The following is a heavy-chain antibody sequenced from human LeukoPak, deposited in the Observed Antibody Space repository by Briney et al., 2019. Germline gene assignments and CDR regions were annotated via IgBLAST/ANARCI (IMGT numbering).Heavy chain of an antibody. D-gene: IGHD2-2*01. CDR2: IKQDGSEK. Sequence: PGGSLRLSCAASGFTFSSYWMSWVRQAPGKGLEWVANIKQDGSEKYYVDSVKGRSTISRDNAKNSLYLQMNSLRAEDTAVYYCARVGAYCSSTSCPDAFDIWGQGTMVTVSS. V-gene: IGHV3-7*01. CDR1: GFTFSSYW. CDR3: ARVGAYCSSTSCPDAFDI. J-gene: IGHJ3*02.